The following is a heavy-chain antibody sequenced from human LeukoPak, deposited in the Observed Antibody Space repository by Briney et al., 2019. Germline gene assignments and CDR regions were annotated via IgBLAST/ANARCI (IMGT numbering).Heavy chain of an antibody. Sequence: ASVKVSCKASGGTFSSYAISWVRQAPGQGLEWMGGIIPIFGTANYAQKFQGRVTITADESTSTAYMELSSLRSEDTAVYYCASSDYSNIFDYWGQGTLVTVSS. CDR2: IIPIFGTA. V-gene: IGHV1-69*13. D-gene: IGHD4-11*01. CDR3: ASSDYSNIFDY. CDR1: GGTFSSYA. J-gene: IGHJ4*02.